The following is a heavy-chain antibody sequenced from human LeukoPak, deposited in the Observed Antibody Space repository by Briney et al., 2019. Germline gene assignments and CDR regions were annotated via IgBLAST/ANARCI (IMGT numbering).Heavy chain of an antibody. CDR2: IKQDGSEK. CDR3: ASGEATKQQLVDF. V-gene: IGHV3-7*01. Sequence: PGGSLRLSCAASGFTFSSYWMSWVRQAPGKGLEWVANIKQDGSEKYYVDSVKGRFTISRDNAKNSLYLQMNSLRAEDTAVYYCASGEATKQQLVDFWGQGTLVTVSS. D-gene: IGHD6-13*01. J-gene: IGHJ4*02. CDR1: GFTFSSYW.